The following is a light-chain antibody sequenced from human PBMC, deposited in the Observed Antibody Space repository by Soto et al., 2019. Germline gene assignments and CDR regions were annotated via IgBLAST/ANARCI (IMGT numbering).Light chain of an antibody. V-gene: IGKV1-5*03. Sequence: DIQMTQSPSTLSASVGDRVTITCRASQSISSWLAWYQQKPGKAPKLLIYKASSLESGVPSRFSGSGSGTDFTLTITSLQPEDFATYYCQQLNSYPYTFGQGTRLEIK. J-gene: IGKJ5*01. CDR1: QSISSW. CDR2: KAS. CDR3: QQLNSYPYT.